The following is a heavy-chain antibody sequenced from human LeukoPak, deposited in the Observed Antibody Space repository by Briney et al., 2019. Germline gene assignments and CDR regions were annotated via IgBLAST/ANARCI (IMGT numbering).Heavy chain of an antibody. CDR2: IFYSGST. J-gene: IGHJ4*02. V-gene: IGHV4-59*01. D-gene: IGHD6-19*01. CDR1: GGSISSYY. Sequence: SETLSLTCTVSGGSISSYYWSWIRQPPGKGLEWIGYIFYSGSTNYNPSLKSRVTISIDTSKNQFSLKLTSVTAADTAVYYCARASSGWWAVDYWGQGTLVTVSS. CDR3: ARASSGWWAVDY.